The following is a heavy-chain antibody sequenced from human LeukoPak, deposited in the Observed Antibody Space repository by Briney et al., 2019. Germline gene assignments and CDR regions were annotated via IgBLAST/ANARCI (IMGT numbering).Heavy chain of an antibody. V-gene: IGHV3-48*01. Sequence: GGSLSFSCEASAFTFSDYSMNWVRQAPGKGLEWVSYISGRSSTIYYADSVKGRFTISRDNAKNLMYLQMNSLRAEDTAVYYCARDRIKSGSYYFDYWGQGTLVTVSS. CDR1: AFTFSDYS. CDR3: ARDRIKSGSYYFDY. D-gene: IGHD1-26*01. CDR2: ISGRSSTI. J-gene: IGHJ4*02.